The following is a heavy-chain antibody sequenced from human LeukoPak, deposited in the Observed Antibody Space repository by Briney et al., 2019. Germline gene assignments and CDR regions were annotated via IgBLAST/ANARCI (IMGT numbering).Heavy chain of an antibody. CDR2: ISSNSGTI. V-gene: IGHV3-23*01. D-gene: IGHD2-2*01. J-gene: IGHJ4*02. CDR1: GFTFSSYT. CDR3: AKDWVYQLPHERFDY. Sequence: PGGSLRLSCAASGFTFSSYTMNWVRQAPGKGLEWVSYISSNSGTIYYADSVKGRFTISRDNSKNTLYLQMNSLRAEDTAVYYCAKDWVYQLPHERFDYWGQGTLVTVSS.